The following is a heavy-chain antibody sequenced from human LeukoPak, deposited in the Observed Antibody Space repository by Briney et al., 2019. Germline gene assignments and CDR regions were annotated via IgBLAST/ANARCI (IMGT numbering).Heavy chain of an antibody. CDR3: ARDRVYDDNSEGWFDP. D-gene: IGHD3-22*01. J-gene: IGHJ5*02. Sequence: SETLSLTCSVSGASVNSNCWNWIRQPPGKGLEWIGNIYYSGRTNYNPSLRSRVTISVDTAKNQFSLKLNSVTSADTAVYYCARDRVYDDNSEGWFDPWGQGTLVTVSS. CDR2: IYYSGRT. V-gene: IGHV4-59*02. CDR1: GASVNSNC.